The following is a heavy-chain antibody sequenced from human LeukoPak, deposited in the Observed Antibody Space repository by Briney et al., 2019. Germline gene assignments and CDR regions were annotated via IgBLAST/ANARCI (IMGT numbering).Heavy chain of an antibody. Sequence: PSETLSLTCAVYGGSFRGYYWSWIRQPPGKGLEWIGEINHSGSTNYNPSLKSRVTISVDTSKNQFSLKLSSVTAADTAVYYCATRWGRMNRQQLPRNWFDPWGQGTLVTVSS. CDR1: GGSFRGYY. V-gene: IGHV4-34*01. CDR2: INHSGST. J-gene: IGHJ5*02. CDR3: ATRWGRMNRQQLPRNWFDP. D-gene: IGHD6-13*01.